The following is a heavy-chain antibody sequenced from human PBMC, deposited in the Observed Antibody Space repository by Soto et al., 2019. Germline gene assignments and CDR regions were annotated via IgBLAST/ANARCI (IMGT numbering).Heavy chain of an antibody. CDR2: ISSSSSYI. V-gene: IGHV3-21*01. Sequence: GSLRLSCAASGFTFSSYSMNWVRQAPGKGLEWVSSISSSSSYIYYADSVKGRFTISRDNAKNSLYLQMNSLRAEDTAVYYCARDLRDTATFPSHFDYWGQGTLVTVSS. CDR3: ARDLRDTATFPSHFDY. D-gene: IGHD5-18*01. J-gene: IGHJ4*02. CDR1: GFTFSSYS.